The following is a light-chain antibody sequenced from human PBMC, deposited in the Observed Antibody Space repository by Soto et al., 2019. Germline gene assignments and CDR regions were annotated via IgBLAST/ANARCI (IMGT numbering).Light chain of an antibody. Sequence: DIVLTQSPATLSLSPGERATLSCRASQSVSSKLVWYQQKPGQAPRFLIYGASTRATGIPARFRGSGSGTECNLTIDSLQSEDVAVYYCQQYNDWPPALGGGTKVDIK. V-gene: IGKV3-15*01. CDR3: QQYNDWPPA. CDR2: GAS. J-gene: IGKJ4*01. CDR1: QSVSSK.